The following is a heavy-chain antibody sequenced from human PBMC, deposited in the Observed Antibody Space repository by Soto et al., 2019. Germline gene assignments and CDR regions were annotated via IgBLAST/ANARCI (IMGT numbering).Heavy chain of an antibody. V-gene: IGHV4-34*01. CDR1: GGSFSGYY. CDR3: ARGTRCSSTSCYVGYYYYYMDV. J-gene: IGHJ6*03. Sequence: SETLSLTCAVYGGSFSGYYWSWIRQPPGKGLEWIGEINHSGSTNYNPSLKSRVTISVDTSKNQFSLKLSSVTAADTAVYYCARGTRCSSTSCYVGYYYYYMDVWGKGTTVTVSS. CDR2: INHSGST. D-gene: IGHD2-2*01.